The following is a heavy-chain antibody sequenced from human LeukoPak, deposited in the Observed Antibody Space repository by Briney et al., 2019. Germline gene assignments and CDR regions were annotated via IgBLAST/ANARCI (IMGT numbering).Heavy chain of an antibody. V-gene: IGHV3-49*04. CDR3: TRQYVLLWFGELLGGMDV. J-gene: IGHJ6*04. CDR2: IRSKAYGGTT. Sequence: GGSLRLCCTASGFTFGDYAMSWVRQAPGKGLEWVGFIRSKAYGGTTEYAASVKGRFTISRDDSKSIAYLQMNSLKTEDTAVYYCTRQYVLLWFGELLGGMDVWGKGTTVTVSS. CDR1: GFTFGDYA. D-gene: IGHD3-10*01.